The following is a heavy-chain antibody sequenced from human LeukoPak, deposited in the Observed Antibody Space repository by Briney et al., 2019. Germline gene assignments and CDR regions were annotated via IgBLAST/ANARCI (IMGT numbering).Heavy chain of an antibody. CDR1: GFTFDDYT. CDR2: ISWDDVTT. V-gene: IGHV3-43*01. Sequence: GGSLRLSCAASGFTFDDYTMHWVRQAPGKGLEWVSLISWDDVTTYYADSVKGRFTISRDNSKNSLYLQMNSLRTEDTALYYCAKGVPYWYFDLWGRDTLVTVSS. J-gene: IGHJ2*01. CDR3: AKGVPYWYFDL.